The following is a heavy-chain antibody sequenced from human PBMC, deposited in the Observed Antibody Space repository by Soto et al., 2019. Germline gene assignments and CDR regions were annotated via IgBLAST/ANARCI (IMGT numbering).Heavy chain of an antibody. D-gene: IGHD3-22*01. CDR1: GGTFSSNT. J-gene: IGHJ4*02. V-gene: IGHV1-69*13. Sequence: SVKVSCKASGGTFSSNTISWVRQAPGQGLEWMGGIMPIFGSANYAQKFQGRVTITADENTRTVYMELSRLRSEDTAVYYCARQFDSDTTGYYYAYWGQGTLVTVSS. CDR2: IMPIFGSA. CDR3: ARQFDSDTTGYYYAY.